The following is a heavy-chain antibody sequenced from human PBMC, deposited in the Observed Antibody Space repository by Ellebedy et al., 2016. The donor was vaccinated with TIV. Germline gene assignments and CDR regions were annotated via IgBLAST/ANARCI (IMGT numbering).Heavy chain of an antibody. V-gene: IGHV3-23*01. Sequence: GGSLRLSCAASGFTFSSYAMSWVRQAPGKGLEWVSAISGSGGSTYYADSVKGRFTISRDNSKNTLYLQMNSLRAEDTAVYYCAKSPGDWLLPLGDYWGQGAMVTVSS. CDR3: AKSPGDWLLPLGDY. CDR1: GFTFSSYA. J-gene: IGHJ4*02. CDR2: ISGSGGST. D-gene: IGHD3/OR15-3a*01.